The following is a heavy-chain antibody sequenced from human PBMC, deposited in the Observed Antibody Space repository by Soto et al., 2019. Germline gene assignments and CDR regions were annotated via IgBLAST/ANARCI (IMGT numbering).Heavy chain of an antibody. CDR1: GGSISSYY. Sequence: SETLSLTCTVSGGSISSYYWSWIRQPPGKGLEWIGYIYYSGSTNYNPSLKSRVTISVDTSKNQFSLKLSSVTAADTAVYYCARNGRYCSGGSCYSGTVWFDPWGQGTLVTVSS. CDR2: IYYSGST. CDR3: ARNGRYCSGGSCYSGTVWFDP. D-gene: IGHD2-15*01. V-gene: IGHV4-59*01. J-gene: IGHJ5*02.